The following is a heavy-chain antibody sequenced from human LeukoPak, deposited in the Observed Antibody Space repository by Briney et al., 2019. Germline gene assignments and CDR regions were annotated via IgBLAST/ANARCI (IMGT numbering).Heavy chain of an antibody. CDR1: GGSFSGYY. J-gene: IGHJ4*02. D-gene: IGHD3-22*01. CDR2: INHSGST. Sequence: PSETLSLTCAVYGGSFSGYYWSWIRQPPGKGREWLEEINHSGSTNYNPSLKSPVTISVDTSKSQFSLKMNSVTAADTAVYYCARGPYSSGYFNTWGQGILVTVSS. V-gene: IGHV4-34*01. CDR3: ARGPYSSGYFNT.